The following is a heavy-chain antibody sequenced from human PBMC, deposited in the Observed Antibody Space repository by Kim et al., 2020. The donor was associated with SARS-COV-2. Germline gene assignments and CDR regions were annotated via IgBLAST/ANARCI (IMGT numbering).Heavy chain of an antibody. D-gene: IGHD5-18*01. V-gene: IGHV3-30*07. CDR3: ARPRGGGYSYGTGNY. Sequence: AYGKGQFTISRDNAKNSLYRQMNSLRAEHTAVYYCARPRGGGYSYGTGNYWGQGTLVTVSS. J-gene: IGHJ4*02.